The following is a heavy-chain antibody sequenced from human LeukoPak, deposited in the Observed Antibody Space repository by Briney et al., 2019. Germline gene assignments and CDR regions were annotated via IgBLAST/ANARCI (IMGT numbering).Heavy chain of an antibody. CDR1: GGSISSGGYY. Sequence: SETLCLTCTVSGGSISSGGYYWSWIRQHPGKGLEWIGYIYYSGSTYYNPSLKSRVTISVDTSKNQFSLKLSSVTAADTAVYYCARGPITEYSILHGDYWGQGTLVTVSS. J-gene: IGHJ4*02. CDR3: ARGPITEYSILHGDY. D-gene: IGHD6-6*01. V-gene: IGHV4-31*03. CDR2: IYYSGST.